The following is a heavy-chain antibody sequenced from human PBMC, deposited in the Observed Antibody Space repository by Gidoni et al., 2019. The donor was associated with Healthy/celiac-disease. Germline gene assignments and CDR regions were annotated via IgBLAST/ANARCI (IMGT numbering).Heavy chain of an antibody. V-gene: IGHV4-4*07. CDR2: IYTSGST. CDR3: ARGNGVVGTFDY. CDR1: GGSISSYY. J-gene: IGHJ4*02. Sequence: QVQLQESGPGLVKPSETLSLTCHVSGGSISSYYWSCIRQPAGKGLAWFGRIYTSGSTNYNPSLKSRVTMSVDTSKNQFSLKLSSVTAADTAVYYCARGNGVVGTFDYWGQGTLVTVSS. D-gene: IGHD3-3*01.